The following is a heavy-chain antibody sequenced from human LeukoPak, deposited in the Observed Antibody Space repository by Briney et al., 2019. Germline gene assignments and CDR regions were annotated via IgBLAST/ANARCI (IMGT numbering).Heavy chain of an antibody. D-gene: IGHD3-10*01. J-gene: IGHJ4*02. CDR1: GYTYTSYD. Sequence: SSVKVSCKASGYTYTSYDINWVRQPAGQGLEWMGWMNPNSGNTGYAQKFQGRVTMTRNTSISTAYMELSSLRSEDTAVYYCARGEEFGEFFDYWGQGTLVTVSS. CDR2: MNPNSGNT. V-gene: IGHV1-8*01. CDR3: ARGEEFGEFFDY.